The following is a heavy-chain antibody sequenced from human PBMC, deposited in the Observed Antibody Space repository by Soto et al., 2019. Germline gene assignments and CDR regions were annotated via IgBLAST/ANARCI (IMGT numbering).Heavy chain of an antibody. CDR2: IYHSGST. Sequence: PSETLSLTCAVSGGSISSGGYSWSWIRQPPGKGLEWIGYIYHSGSTYYNPSLKSRVTISVDSFKNQFSLKLSSVTAADTAVYYCARAHYGDYGYGMDVWGQGTTVTVSS. J-gene: IGHJ6*02. V-gene: IGHV4-30-2*01. CDR3: ARAHYGDYGYGMDV. CDR1: GGSISSGGYS. D-gene: IGHD4-17*01.